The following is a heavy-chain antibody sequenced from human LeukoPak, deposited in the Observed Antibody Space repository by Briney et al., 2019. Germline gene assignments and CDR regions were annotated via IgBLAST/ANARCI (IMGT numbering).Heavy chain of an antibody. J-gene: IGHJ4*02. CDR1: GDSISSNDYY. V-gene: IGHV4-39*01. D-gene: IGHD3-10*01. CDR3: ASPQPYYYGSDSLFDY. CDR2: IYYSGST. Sequence: SETLSLTCTVSGDSISSNDYYWGWIRQPPGKGLEWIGTIYYSGSTYYNPSLKSRVTISVDTSKNQFSLKLSSVTAADTAVYYCASPQPYYYGSDSLFDYWGQGTLVTVSS.